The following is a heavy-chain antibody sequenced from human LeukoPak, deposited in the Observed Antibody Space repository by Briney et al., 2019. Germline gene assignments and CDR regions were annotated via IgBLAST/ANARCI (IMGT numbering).Heavy chain of an antibody. J-gene: IGHJ4*02. CDR3: ARDMWGYVRYYFDY. Sequence: GRSLRLSCAASGFTFSSYGMHWVRQAPGKGLEWVAVISYDGSNKYYADSVKGRFTISRDNSKNTLYLQMNSLRAEDTAVYYCARDMWGYVRYYFDYWGQGTLVTVSS. V-gene: IGHV3-30*03. CDR1: GFTFSSYG. CDR2: ISYDGSNK. D-gene: IGHD3-16*01.